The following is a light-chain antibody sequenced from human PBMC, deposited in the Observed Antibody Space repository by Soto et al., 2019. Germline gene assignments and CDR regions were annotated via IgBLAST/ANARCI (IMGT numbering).Light chain of an antibody. CDR1: QNIDNL. J-gene: IGKJ2*01. Sequence: DIQMTQSPSSLSASVGDRVTLTCRVSQNIDNLLNWYHHKPGKAPKLLISGTSTLESGVPPGFSGSGSGTVFTLTISSLQAEHVGIYYCQQSFNSPTFGQGTKLEIK. CDR3: QQSFNSPT. CDR2: GTS. V-gene: IGKV1-39*01.